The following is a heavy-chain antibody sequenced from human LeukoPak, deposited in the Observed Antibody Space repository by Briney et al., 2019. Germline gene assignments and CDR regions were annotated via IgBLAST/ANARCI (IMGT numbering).Heavy chain of an antibody. Sequence: GGSLRLSCAVSGFTFSSSWMHWVRQAPGKGLVWVSHIKTDGSTTAYADSVKGRFTISRDNAKNTLYLQMNSLRAEDTGVYYCARGNQQLPRSTPDYWAREPWSPSPQ. CDR3: ARGNQQLPRSTPDY. D-gene: IGHD2-2*01. CDR1: GFTFSSSW. V-gene: IGHV3-74*01. J-gene: IGHJ4*02. CDR2: IKTDGSTT.